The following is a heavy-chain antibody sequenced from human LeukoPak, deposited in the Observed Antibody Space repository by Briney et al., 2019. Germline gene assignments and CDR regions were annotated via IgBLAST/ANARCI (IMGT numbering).Heavy chain of an antibody. D-gene: IGHD3-10*02. CDR3: AELGITMIGGV. CDR2: ISSSGSTI. CDR1: GFTFSSLR. V-gene: IGHV3-48*04. Sequence: GGSLRLSCAASGFTFSSLRMNWVRLAPGKGLEWVSYISSSGSTIYYADSVKGRFTISRDNAKNSLYLQMNSLRAEDTAVYYCAELGITMIGGVWGKGTTVTISS. J-gene: IGHJ6*04.